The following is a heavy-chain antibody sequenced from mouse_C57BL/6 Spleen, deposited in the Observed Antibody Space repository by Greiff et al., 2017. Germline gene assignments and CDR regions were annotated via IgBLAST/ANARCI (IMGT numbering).Heavy chain of an antibody. V-gene: IGHV3-6*01. Sequence: EVKLMESGPGLVKPSQSLSLTCSVTGYSITSGYYWNWIRQFPGNKLEWMGYISYDGSNNYNPSLKNRIAITRDTSKNQFVLKLNSVTTEDTATYYCARDLDDDGYPAWFAYWGQGTLVTVSA. CDR1: GYSITSGYY. D-gene: IGHD2-3*01. CDR3: ARDLDDDGYPAWFAY. J-gene: IGHJ3*01. CDR2: ISYDGSN.